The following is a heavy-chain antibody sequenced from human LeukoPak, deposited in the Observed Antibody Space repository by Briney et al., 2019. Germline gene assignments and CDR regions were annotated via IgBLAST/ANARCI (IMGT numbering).Heavy chain of an antibody. CDR3: ARTNQWLAPDY. CDR1: GFTFSSYS. D-gene: IGHD6-19*01. V-gene: IGHV3-48*04. CDR2: ISSSSSTI. Sequence: GGSLRLSCAASGFTFSSYSMNWVRQAPGKGLEWVSYISSSSSTIYYADSVKGRFTISRDNAKNSLYLQMNSLRAEDTAVYYCARTNQWLAPDYWGQGTLVTVSS. J-gene: IGHJ4*02.